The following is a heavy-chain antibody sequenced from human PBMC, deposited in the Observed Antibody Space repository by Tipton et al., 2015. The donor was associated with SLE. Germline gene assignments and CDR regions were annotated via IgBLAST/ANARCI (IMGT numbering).Heavy chain of an antibody. J-gene: IGHJ4*02. CDR2: INHSGST. Sequence: LRLFCAVYGGSFSGYYWCWIRQPPGKGLEWIGEINHSGSTNYNPSLKSRVTISVDTSKNQFSLMLSSVTAADTAVYYCARGIAAAGVIFDYWGQGTLVTVS. D-gene: IGHD6-13*01. V-gene: IGHV4-34*01. CDR1: GGSFSGYY. CDR3: ARGIAAAGVIFDY.